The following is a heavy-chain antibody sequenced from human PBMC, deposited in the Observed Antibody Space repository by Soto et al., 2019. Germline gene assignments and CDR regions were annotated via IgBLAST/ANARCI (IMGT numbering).Heavy chain of an antibody. J-gene: IGHJ6*02. CDR1: GYSFTSYW. V-gene: IGHV5-10-1*01. Sequence: GEPLKISCKGSGYSFTSYWISWVRQMPGKGLEWMGRIDPSDSYTNYSPSFQGHVTISADKSISTAYLQWSSLKASDTAMYYCARRRSGSSWIYYYYGMDVWGQGTTVTVSS. D-gene: IGHD6-13*01. CDR2: IDPSDSYT. CDR3: ARRRSGSSWIYYYYGMDV.